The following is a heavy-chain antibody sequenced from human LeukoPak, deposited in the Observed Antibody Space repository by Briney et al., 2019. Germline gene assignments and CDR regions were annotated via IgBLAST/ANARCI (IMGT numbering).Heavy chain of an antibody. J-gene: IGHJ5*02. CDR3: AEETRDWFDP. V-gene: IGHV4-38-2*02. Sequence: SETLSLTCTVSGYSISSGYYWGWIRQPPGKGLEWIGSIYHSGSTYYNPSLKSRVTISVDTSKNQFSLKLSSVTAADTAVYYCAEETRDWFDPWGQGTLVTVSS. CDR1: GYSISSGYY. CDR2: IYHSGST.